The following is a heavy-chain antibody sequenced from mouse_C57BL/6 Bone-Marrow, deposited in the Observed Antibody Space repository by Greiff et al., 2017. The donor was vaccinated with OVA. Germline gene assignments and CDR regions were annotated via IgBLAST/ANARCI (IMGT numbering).Heavy chain of an antibody. CDR3: ARGLLRYLWFAY. V-gene: IGHV3-6*01. Sequence: EVQLQESGPGLVKPSQSLSLTCSVTGYSITSGYYWNWIRQFPGNKLEWMGYISYDGSNNYNPSLKNRISITRYTSKNQFFLKLNSVTTEDTATYYCARGLLRYLWFAYWGQGTLVTVSA. CDR2: ISYDGSN. D-gene: IGHD1-1*01. J-gene: IGHJ3*01. CDR1: GYSITSGYY.